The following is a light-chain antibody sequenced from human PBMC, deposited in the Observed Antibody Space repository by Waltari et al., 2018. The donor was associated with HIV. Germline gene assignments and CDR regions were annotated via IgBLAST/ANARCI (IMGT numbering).Light chain of an antibody. V-gene: IGLV8-61*01. CDR1: SGSVSSSPH. CDR3: VLYMGSGVWV. J-gene: IGLJ3*02. CDR2: STN. Sequence: QTVVTQEPSLSVSPKGTVTLTCGLSSGSVSSSPHPSWYQQTPGQAPRPLIYSTNSRSSGVPDRFSGSILGNKAALTITGAQADDECDYHCVLYMGSGVWVFGGGTRVTVL.